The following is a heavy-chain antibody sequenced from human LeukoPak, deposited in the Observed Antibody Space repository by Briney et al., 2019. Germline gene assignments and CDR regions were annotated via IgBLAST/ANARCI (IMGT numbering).Heavy chain of an antibody. J-gene: IGHJ6*03. V-gene: IGHV3-21*01. CDR1: GFSFTTYR. CDR3: ARMPSYSNYAFYFMDV. D-gene: IGHD4-11*01. CDR2: ISSSGSLI. Sequence: PGASLRLSCAASGFSFTTYRMHWVRQAPGKGLEWVSSISSSGSLIKYADSLRGRFTISRDNAKNSVYLQMNSLTAEDTAVYYCARMPSYSNYAFYFMDVWGKGTTVTVSS.